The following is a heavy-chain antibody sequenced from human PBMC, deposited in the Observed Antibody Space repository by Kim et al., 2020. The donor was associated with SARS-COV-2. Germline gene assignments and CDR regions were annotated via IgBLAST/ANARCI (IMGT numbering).Heavy chain of an antibody. Sequence: LSLTCAASGFTFSSYAMSWVRQAPGKGLEWVSAISGSGGSTYYADSVKGRFTISRDNSKNTLYLQMNSLRAEDTAVYYCAKKEPLRGDDDYWGQGTLVTVSS. CDR3: AKKEPLRGDDDY. CDR2: ISGSGGST. V-gene: IGHV3-23*01. J-gene: IGHJ4*02. CDR1: GFTFSSYA. D-gene: IGHD3-16*01.